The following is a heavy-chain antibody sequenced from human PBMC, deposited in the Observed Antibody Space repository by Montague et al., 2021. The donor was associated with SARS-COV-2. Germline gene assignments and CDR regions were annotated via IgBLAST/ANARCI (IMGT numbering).Heavy chain of an antibody. Sequence: SETLSLTCTVSGGSISSYYWSWIRQPPGKGLEWIGYTYYSGSTXXXPSXXXRVTISVDTSKNQFSLKLSSVTAADTAVYYCARSTQLWLRLSDYYFDYWGQGTLVTVSS. CDR2: TYYSGST. V-gene: IGHV4-59*01. D-gene: IGHD5-18*01. CDR3: ARSTQLWLRLSDYYFDY. J-gene: IGHJ4*02. CDR1: GGSISSYY.